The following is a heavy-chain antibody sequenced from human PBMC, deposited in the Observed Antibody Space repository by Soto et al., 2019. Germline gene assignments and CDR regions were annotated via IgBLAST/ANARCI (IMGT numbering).Heavy chain of an antibody. J-gene: IGHJ3*01. D-gene: IGHD3-22*01. CDR2: ISAHTGSS. Sequence: ASVKVSCKASGYTFTGYYMSWVRQAPGQGLEWMGWISAHTGSSEYAQRFQGRVTMTTDRSTSTAYMELRSLRSDDTAVYYCARAFFYQGSDSRGYSFDAFDFWGPGTLVTVS. CDR3: ARAFFYQGSDSRGYSFDAFDF. CDR1: GYTFTGYY. V-gene: IGHV1-18*04.